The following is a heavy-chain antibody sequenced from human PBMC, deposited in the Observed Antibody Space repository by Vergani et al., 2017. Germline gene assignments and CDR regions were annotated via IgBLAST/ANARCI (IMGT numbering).Heavy chain of an antibody. CDR2: IDWDDDT. V-gene: IGHV2-70*04. J-gene: IGHJ4*02. CDR3: ARTLSDSRGYYLDY. D-gene: IGHD3-22*01. Sequence: QVTLKESGPALVKPTQTLTLTCTFSGFSLTTYGMRVSWIRQPPGKALEWLARIDWDDDTYYRTSLRTRLTIYKDTFKNQVALTMTNMDPVDTATYYCARTLSDSRGYYLDYWGQGTLVTVSS. CDR1: GFSLTTYGMR.